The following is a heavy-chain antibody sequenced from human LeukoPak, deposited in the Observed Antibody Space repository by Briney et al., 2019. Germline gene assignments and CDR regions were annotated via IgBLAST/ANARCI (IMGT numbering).Heavy chain of an antibody. CDR2: ISYDGSNK. J-gene: IGHJ4*02. Sequence: PGGSLRLSCAASGFTFSNYALHWVRQAPGKGLEWVAVISYDGSNKFYADSVRGRFTIPRDNSKNTLFLQMNSLRPEDTAVYYCARGPDYDILADYFDYWGQGTLVTVSS. CDR3: ARGPDYDILADYFDY. V-gene: IGHV3-30*04. D-gene: IGHD3-9*01. CDR1: GFTFSNYA.